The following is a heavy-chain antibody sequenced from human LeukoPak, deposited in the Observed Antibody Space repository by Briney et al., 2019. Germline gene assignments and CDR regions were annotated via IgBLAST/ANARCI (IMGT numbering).Heavy chain of an antibody. D-gene: IGHD2-15*01. CDR1: GFTCTSYA. V-gene: IGHV1-3*01. Sequence: ASVKVSCKASGFTCTSYAMHWVRQAPGQRLEWMGWINAGNGNTKYSQKFQGRVIITRDTSASTAYMELSSLRSEDTAVYYCARGRDCSGGSCYRWWFDPWGQGTLVTVSS. CDR2: INAGNGNT. J-gene: IGHJ5*02. CDR3: ARGRDCSGGSCYRWWFDP.